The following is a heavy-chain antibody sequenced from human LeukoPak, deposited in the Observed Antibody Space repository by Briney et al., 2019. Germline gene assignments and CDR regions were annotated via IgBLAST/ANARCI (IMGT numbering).Heavy chain of an antibody. V-gene: IGHV4-39*07. J-gene: IGHJ4*02. D-gene: IGHD3-10*01. CDR3: ARDPRRLLWFGEGDY. Sequence: SETLPLTCTVSGGSISSSSYYWGWIRQPPGKGLEWIGSIYYSGSTYYNPSLKSRVTISVDTSKNQFSLKLSSVTAADTAVYYCARDPRRLLWFGEGDYWGQGTLVTVSS. CDR2: IYYSGST. CDR1: GGSISSSSYY.